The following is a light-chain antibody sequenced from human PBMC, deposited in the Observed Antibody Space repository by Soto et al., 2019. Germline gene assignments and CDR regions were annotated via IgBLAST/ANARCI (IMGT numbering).Light chain of an antibody. Sequence: DVVLTQTPLSSPVTLGQPASISCRSSQSLVHSDGNTYLNWLHQRPGQPPRLLLYKVSNRFSGVPDRFTGSGAGTDFTLEISRVEAEDVGTYYCMQATQLRAFGQGTKVEIK. CDR2: KVS. CDR1: QSLVHSDGNTY. J-gene: IGKJ1*01. CDR3: MQATQLRA. V-gene: IGKV2-24*01.